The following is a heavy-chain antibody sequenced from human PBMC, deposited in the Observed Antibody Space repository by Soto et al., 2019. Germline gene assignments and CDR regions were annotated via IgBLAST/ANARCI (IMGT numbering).Heavy chain of an antibody. V-gene: IGHV1-8*01. CDR3: ARGPRESGEWLLFDY. CDR1: GYTFSNYE. CDR2: MNPNDGNT. D-gene: IGHD3-3*01. J-gene: IGHJ4*02. Sequence: ASVKVSCKASGYTFSNYEINCVRQASGQGLEWMGRMNPNDGNTGYGQNFQGRVSMTRNTSINTAYMELSSLRSDDTAVYYCARGPRESGEWLLFDYWGQGALVTVSS.